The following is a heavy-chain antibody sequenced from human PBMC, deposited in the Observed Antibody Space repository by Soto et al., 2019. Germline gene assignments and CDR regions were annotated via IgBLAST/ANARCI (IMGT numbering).Heavy chain of an antibody. CDR3: ARDQVWYGDGFGWFDP. J-gene: IGHJ5*02. CDR2: IYYSGST. V-gene: IGHV4-30-4*01. Sequence: SETLSLTCTVSGGSISSGDYYWSWVRQPPGKGLEWIGYIYYSGSTYYNPSLKSRVTISVYTSKNQFSLKLSSVTAADTAVYYCARDQVWYGDGFGWFDPWGQGTLVTVLL. D-gene: IGHD4-17*01. CDR1: GGSISSGDYY.